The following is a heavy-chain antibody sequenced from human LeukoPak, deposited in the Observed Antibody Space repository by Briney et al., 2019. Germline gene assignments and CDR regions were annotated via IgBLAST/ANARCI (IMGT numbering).Heavy chain of an antibody. J-gene: IGHJ4*02. CDR1: EFTFSTYA. CDR3: ARGRSGTYYNFDY. CDR2: ILGSGGTT. V-gene: IGHV3-23*01. D-gene: IGHD3-10*01. Sequence: PGGSLRLSCAASEFTFSTYALSWVRQAPGKGLEWVSSILGSGGTTYYTDSVKGRFTISRDNSKNTVYLQMSSLRAEDTAVYYCARGRSGTYYNFDYWGQGILVTVSS.